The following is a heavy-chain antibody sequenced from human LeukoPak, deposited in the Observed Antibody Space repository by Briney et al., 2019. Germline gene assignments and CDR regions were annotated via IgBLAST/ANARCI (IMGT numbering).Heavy chain of an antibody. CDR1: GFTFSTYW. Sequence: GGSLRHSCAASGFTFSTYWMHWVRQAPGKGLVWVSRINSDGSSTSYADSVKGRFTISRDNAKNTLYLQMNSLRAEDTAVYYCPRYNWNSAPFDYWGQGTLVTVSS. CDR2: INSDGSST. J-gene: IGHJ4*02. D-gene: IGHD1-7*01. V-gene: IGHV3-74*01. CDR3: PRYNWNSAPFDY.